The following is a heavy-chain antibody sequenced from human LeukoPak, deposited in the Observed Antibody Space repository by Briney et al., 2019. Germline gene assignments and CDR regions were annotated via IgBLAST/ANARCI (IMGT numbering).Heavy chain of an antibody. J-gene: IGHJ4*02. CDR2: IKSKTHGGTI. D-gene: IGHD1-14*01. CDR3: TSSITPGIDY. CDR1: GFTSTNAW. Sequence: PGGSLRLSCTASGFTSTNAWITWVRQAPGKGLEWVGRIKSKTHGGTIDYATPVKGRFTISRDESKNTLYLQMNSLTSEDTAVYYCTSSITPGIDYWGQGTLVTVSS. V-gene: IGHV3-15*01.